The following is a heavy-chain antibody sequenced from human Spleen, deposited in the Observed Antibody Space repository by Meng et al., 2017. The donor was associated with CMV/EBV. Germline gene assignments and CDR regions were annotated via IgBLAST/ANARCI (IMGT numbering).Heavy chain of an antibody. Sequence: ASVKFSCKAFGYTFTDYYMHWGRKAPGQVHEWMGWINPNSGGTNYAQKFQGRVTMTGDTSNTTAYIELSSLRSDDMAVYYCARVKRYCTGGSCSSTGYYGMDVWGQGTTVTVSS. V-gene: IGHV1-2*02. CDR2: INPNSGGT. CDR3: ARVKRYCTGGSCSSTGYYGMDV. D-gene: IGHD2-15*01. J-gene: IGHJ6*02. CDR1: GYTFTDYY.